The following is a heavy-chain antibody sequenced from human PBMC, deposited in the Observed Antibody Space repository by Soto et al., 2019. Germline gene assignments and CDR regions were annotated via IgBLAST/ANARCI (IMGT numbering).Heavy chain of an antibody. V-gene: IGHV4-30-4*01. CDR3: ARDRCSGGSCYLT. D-gene: IGHD2-15*01. J-gene: IGHJ5*02. CDR2: IYYSGST. Sequence: SETLSLTCTVSGGSISSGDDYWSWIRQPPGKGLEWIGYIYYSGSTYYNPSLKSRVTISVDTSKNQFSLKLSSVTAADTAVYYCARDRCSGGSCYLTWGQGTLVTVSS. CDR1: GGSISSGDDY.